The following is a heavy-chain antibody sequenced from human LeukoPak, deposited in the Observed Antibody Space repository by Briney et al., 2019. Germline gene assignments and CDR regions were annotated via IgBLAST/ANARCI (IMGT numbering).Heavy chain of an antibody. J-gene: IGHJ4*02. D-gene: IGHD3-10*01. CDR2: INHSGST. V-gene: IGHV4-34*01. CDR3: ARERWFGVNAVCYFDY. Sequence: PSETLSLTCAVYGGSFSGYYWSWIRQPPGKGLEWIGEINHSGSTNYNPSLKSRVTISVDTSKNQFSLKLSSVTAADTAVYYCARERWFGVNAVCYFDYWGQGTLVTVSS. CDR1: GGSFSGYY.